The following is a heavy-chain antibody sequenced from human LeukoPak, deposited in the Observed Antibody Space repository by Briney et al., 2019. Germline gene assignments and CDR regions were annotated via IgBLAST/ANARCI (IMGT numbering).Heavy chain of an antibody. J-gene: IGHJ6*03. D-gene: IGHD3-10*01. CDR1: GFIFSSYG. CDR3: ARVLSGRGSLYDYYYYMDV. CDR2: IRYDGSNT. V-gene: IGHV3-30*02. Sequence: GGSLILSCAASGFIFSSYGMHWVRQAPGKGLEWVAFIRYDGSNTYYADSVKGRFTISRDNSKNTLYLQMNSLRAEDTAVYYCARVLSGRGSLYDYYYYMDVWGKGTTVTISS.